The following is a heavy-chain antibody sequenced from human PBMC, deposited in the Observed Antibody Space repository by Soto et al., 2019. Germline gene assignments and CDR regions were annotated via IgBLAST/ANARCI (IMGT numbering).Heavy chain of an antibody. D-gene: IGHD4-17*01. CDR2: IYYSGST. V-gene: IGHV4-59*01. J-gene: IGHJ4*02. CDR1: GGSISSYY. Sequence: QVQLQESGPGLVKPSETLSLTCTVSGGSISSYYWSWIRQPPGKGLEWIGYIYYSGSTNYNPSLKSRDTISVDTSKNQYSLKLSSVTAADTAVYYCARETTVTPYYFDYWGQGTLVTVSS. CDR3: ARETTVTPYYFDY.